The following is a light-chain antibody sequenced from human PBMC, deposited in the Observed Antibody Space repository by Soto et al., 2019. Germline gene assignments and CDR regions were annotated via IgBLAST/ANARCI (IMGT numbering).Light chain of an antibody. V-gene: IGKV3-20*01. CDR1: QSVTSNY. J-gene: IGKJ1*01. CDR2: GAS. Sequence: EIVLTQSPGTLSLSPGERATLSCRASQSVTSNYLAWYQQKPGQAPSLLIYGASARAAGIPDRFSGSGTGTDFALTISGLEPEDFAVYFCQQYASSPWTLGPGTKV. CDR3: QQYASSPWT.